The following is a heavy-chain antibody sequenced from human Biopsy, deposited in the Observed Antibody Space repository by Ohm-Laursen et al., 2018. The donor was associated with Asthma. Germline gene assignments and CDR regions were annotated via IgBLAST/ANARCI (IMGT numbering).Heavy chain of an antibody. CDR1: GGSISSFY. CDR3: VRAVRNEQWLAPFDY. J-gene: IGHJ4*02. D-gene: IGHD6-19*01. CDR2: VYWTGST. Sequence: TLSLTWSVYGGSISSFYWSWIRQSPEKGLEWMGYVYWTGSTNYNPSLKSRITMSVDTSKNRMFLELTSATAADTAIYYCVRAVRNEQWLAPFDYWGQGKPVTVSS. V-gene: IGHV4-59*01.